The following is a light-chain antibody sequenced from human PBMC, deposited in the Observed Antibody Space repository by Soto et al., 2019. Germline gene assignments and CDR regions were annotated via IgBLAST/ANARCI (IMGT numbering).Light chain of an antibody. J-gene: IGLJ2*01. V-gene: IGLV3-27*01. CDR1: VLAKKY. CDR3: YSAADNVHVV. Sequence: SYELTQPSSVSVSPGQTARITCSGDVLAKKYARWFQQKPGQAPVLVIYKDSERPSGIPERFSGSSSGTTVTLTISGAQVEDEADYYCYSAADNVHVVFGGGTKVTVL. CDR2: KDS.